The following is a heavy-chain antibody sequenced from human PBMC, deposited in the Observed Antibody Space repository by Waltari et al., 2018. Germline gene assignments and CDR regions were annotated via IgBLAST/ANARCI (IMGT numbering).Heavy chain of an antibody. D-gene: IGHD5-18*01. CDR1: GGPISSGRYP. J-gene: IGHJ3*02. CDR2: LYSSGNT. V-gene: IGHV4-61*02. Sequence: QVQLQESGPGLVKPSQTLSLTCTVPGGPISSGRYPRNWLRRPAGKGLEWIGRLYSSGNTNYNPSLKSRVTISIDTSKNQFSLNLISVTAADTAVYYCARVSDTSVVNHAFDIWGQGTMVTVSS. CDR3: ARVSDTSVVNHAFDI.